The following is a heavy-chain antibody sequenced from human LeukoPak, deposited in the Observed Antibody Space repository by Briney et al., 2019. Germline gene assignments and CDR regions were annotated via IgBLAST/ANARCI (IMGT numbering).Heavy chain of an antibody. CDR1: GFTFSSYG. Sequence: GGSLRLSCAASGFTFSSYGMHWVRQAPGKGLEWVAVISYDGSNKYYADSVKGRFTISRDNSKNTLYLQMKSLRAEDTAVYYCAKERMRYCGSTSCPILDYWGQGTLVTVSS. J-gene: IGHJ4*02. D-gene: IGHD2-2*01. CDR3: AKERMRYCGSTSCPILDY. CDR2: ISYDGSNK. V-gene: IGHV3-30*18.